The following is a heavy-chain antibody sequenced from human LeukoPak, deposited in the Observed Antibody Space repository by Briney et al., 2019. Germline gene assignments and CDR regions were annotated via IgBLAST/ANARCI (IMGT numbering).Heavy chain of an antibody. J-gene: IGHJ3*02. Sequence: GGSLRLSCAASGFTFSSYWMHWVRQGPGKGLVWVSRIYSDGSRTTYADSVKGRFTISGDNAKNTLYLQMNRLRAEDTAVYYCARRGGGGAFDIWGQGTMVTVSS. V-gene: IGHV3-74*01. CDR2: IYSDGSRT. D-gene: IGHD3-16*01. CDR3: ARRGGGGAFDI. CDR1: GFTFSSYW.